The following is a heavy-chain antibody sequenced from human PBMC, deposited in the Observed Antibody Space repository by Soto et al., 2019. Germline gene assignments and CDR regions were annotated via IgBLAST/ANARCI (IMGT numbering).Heavy chain of an antibody. CDR3: ARRVRAVGYTWLDP. CDR1: GFTFSSYA. D-gene: IGHD3-10*01. J-gene: IGHJ5*02. CDR2: ISYDGSNK. Sequence: WGSLRLSCAASGFTFSSYAMHWFRQAPGKGLEWVAVISYDGSNKYYADSVKGRFTISRDNSKNTLYLQMNSLRAEDTAVYYCARRVRAVGYTWLDPWGKGSLVTVSS. V-gene: IGHV3-30-3*01.